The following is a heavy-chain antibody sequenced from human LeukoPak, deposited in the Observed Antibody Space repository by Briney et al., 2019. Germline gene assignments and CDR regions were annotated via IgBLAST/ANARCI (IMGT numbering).Heavy chain of an antibody. J-gene: IGHJ4*01. CDR1: GFTFSNYA. D-gene: IGHD5-18*01. Sequence: GGSLRLSCAASGFTFSNYAMSWARQAPGKGLEWVAAISGSGGSTYYADSVKGRFTISRDNSKNTLYLQMNSLRAEDTAVYYCTKGTIWLPFDYWGQGTLVTVSS. CDR3: TKGTIWLPFDY. CDR2: ISGSGGST. V-gene: IGHV3-23*01.